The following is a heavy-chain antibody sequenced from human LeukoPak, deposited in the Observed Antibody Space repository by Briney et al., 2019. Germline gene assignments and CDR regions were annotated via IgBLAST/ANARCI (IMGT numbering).Heavy chain of an antibody. J-gene: IGHJ4*02. D-gene: IGHD1-26*01. V-gene: IGHV3-48*04. Sequence: GGSLRLSCAASGFTFSGYSMNWVRQAPGKGLEWVSYISSRSTTIHYADSVKGRITISRDNAKDSLYLQMNSLRAEDTAVYYCAREPITTTSQEFDYWGQGTLVTVSS. CDR2: ISSRSTTI. CDR1: GFTFSGYS. CDR3: AREPITTTSQEFDY.